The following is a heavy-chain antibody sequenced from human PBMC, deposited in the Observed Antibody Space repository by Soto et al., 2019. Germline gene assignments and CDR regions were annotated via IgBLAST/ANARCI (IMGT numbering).Heavy chain of an antibody. CDR3: ARSGYNWNDGARGYFDY. CDR1: GFTFSSYE. V-gene: IGHV3-48*03. Sequence: EVQLVESGGGLVQPGGSLRLSCAASGFTFSSYEMNWVRQAPGKGLEWVSYISSSGRTIYYADSVKGRFTISRDNAKNSLYLQRNCLRAEDTAVYYCARSGYNWNDGARGYFDYWGQGTLVTVSS. J-gene: IGHJ4*02. D-gene: IGHD1-20*01. CDR2: ISSSGRTI.